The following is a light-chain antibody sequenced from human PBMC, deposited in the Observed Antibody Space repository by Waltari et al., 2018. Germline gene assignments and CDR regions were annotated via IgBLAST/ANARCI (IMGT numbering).Light chain of an antibody. V-gene: IGLV2-14*03. Sequence: QSALTQPASVSGSPGQSITISCTGTSSDVGGYNHVAWYLQPPAKAPKFLIYDVYYGPSRVSHRYCGSKSGNTASLTISGLQAEDDAVYSCSSYTSSSTVIFGGGTKLTVL. J-gene: IGLJ2*01. CDR1: SSDVGGYNH. CDR2: DVY. CDR3: SSYTSSSTVI.